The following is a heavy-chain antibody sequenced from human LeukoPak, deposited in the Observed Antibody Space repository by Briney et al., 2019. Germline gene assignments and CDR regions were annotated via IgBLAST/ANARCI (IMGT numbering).Heavy chain of an antibody. D-gene: IGHD5-18*01. Sequence: PGGSLRLSCAASGFSFSGCGMHWVRQAPGKGLEWVAFVWYDGRDKYYGDSVKGRFTISRDSSKNTLYLQMNSLRAEDTAMYYCAKDPYSYGSYFDYWGQGTLVIVSS. CDR1: GFSFSGCG. CDR2: VWYDGRDK. V-gene: IGHV3-30*02. CDR3: AKDPYSYGSYFDY. J-gene: IGHJ4*02.